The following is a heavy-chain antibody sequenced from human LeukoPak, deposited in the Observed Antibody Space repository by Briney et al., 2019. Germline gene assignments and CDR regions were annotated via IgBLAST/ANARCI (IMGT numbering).Heavy chain of an antibody. CDR3: ARDKSHWSIDP. J-gene: IGHJ5*02. V-gene: IGHV3-48*02. CDR1: GFSLSTSH. CDR2: ISADSSAI. D-gene: IGHD2-8*02. Sequence: PGGSLRLSCAASGFSLSTSHMKWVRQAPGKGLEWISYISADSSAIYYADSVKGRFTISRDNAKNSVYLQMNSLRDEDTAVYYCARDKSHWSIDPWGQGTLVTVSS.